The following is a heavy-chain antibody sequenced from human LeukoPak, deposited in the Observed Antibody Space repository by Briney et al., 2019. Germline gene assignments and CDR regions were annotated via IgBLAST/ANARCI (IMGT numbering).Heavy chain of an antibody. J-gene: IGHJ5*02. Sequence: ALVKVSCKASGYIFTAFAINWVRQAPGQGLEWMGWINTNTGNPTYAQGFTGRFVFSLDTSVSTAYLQISSLKADDTAVYYCAREGWFDPWGQGTLVTVSS. CDR2: INTNTGNP. CDR3: AREGWFDP. V-gene: IGHV7-4-1*02. CDR1: GYIFTAFA.